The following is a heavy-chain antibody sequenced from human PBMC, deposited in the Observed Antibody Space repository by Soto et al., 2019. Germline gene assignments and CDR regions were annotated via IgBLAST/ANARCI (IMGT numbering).Heavy chain of an antibody. D-gene: IGHD6-6*01. J-gene: IGHJ6*03. CDR3: ASNGGDSISYYYCYMDV. CDR2: IYPGDSDT. V-gene: IGHV5-51*01. Sequence: GESLKISCKGSGYSFTSYWIGGVRQMPGKGLEWMGIIYPGDSDTRSSPSFQGQVTISADKSISTAYLQWSSLKASDTAMYYCASNGGDSISYYYCYMDVWGKGLTVTVSS. CDR1: GYSFTSYW.